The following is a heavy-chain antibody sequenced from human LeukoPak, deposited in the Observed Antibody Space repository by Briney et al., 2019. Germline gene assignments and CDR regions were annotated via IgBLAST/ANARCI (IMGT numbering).Heavy chain of an antibody. CDR1: GFTFSSYA. Sequence: PGGSLRLSCAASGFTFSSYAMSWVRQAPGKGLEWVSAVSGSGGSTYYADSVKGRFTISRDNSKNTLYLQMNSLRAEDTAVYYCAKVQFDYGDYQFFDYWGQGTLVTVSS. D-gene: IGHD4-17*01. CDR2: VSGSGGST. J-gene: IGHJ4*02. V-gene: IGHV3-23*01. CDR3: AKVQFDYGDYQFFDY.